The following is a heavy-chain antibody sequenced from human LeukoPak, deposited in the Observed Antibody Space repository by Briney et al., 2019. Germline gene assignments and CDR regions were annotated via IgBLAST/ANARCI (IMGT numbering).Heavy chain of an antibody. Sequence: SETLSLTCTVSGGSISSYYWSWIRQPPGKGLEWIGYIYYSGSTNYNPSLKSRVTISVDTSKNQFSPKLSSVTAADTAVYYCARVLGQLADYWGQGTLVTVSS. CDR3: ARVLGQLADY. CDR2: IYYSGST. D-gene: IGHD6-6*01. V-gene: IGHV4-59*01. CDR1: GGSISSYY. J-gene: IGHJ4*02.